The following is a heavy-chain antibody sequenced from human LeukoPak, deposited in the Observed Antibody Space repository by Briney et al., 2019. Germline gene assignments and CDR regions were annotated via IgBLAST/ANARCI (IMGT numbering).Heavy chain of an antibody. CDR3: AELGITMIGGV. CDR1: GFSFSGYW. V-gene: IGHV3-74*01. D-gene: IGHD3-10*02. Sequence: GGSLRLSCTTSGFSFSGYWMHWVRQAPGKGLVWVSRIKSDGSSTTYADSVKGRFTISRDNARNTLYLQMNSLRAEDTAVYYCAELGITMIGGVWGKGTTVTISS. CDR2: IKSDGSST. J-gene: IGHJ6*04.